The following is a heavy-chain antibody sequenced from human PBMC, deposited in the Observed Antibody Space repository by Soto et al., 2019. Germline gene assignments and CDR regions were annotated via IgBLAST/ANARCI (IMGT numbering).Heavy chain of an antibody. CDR1: GFTFSSYG. D-gene: IGHD4-17*01. V-gene: IGHV3-30*18. J-gene: IGHJ2*01. Sequence: QVQLVESGGGVVQPGRSLRLSCAASGFTFSSYGMHWVRQAPGKGLEWVAVISYDGSNKYYADSVKGRFTISRDNSKNTLYLQMNSLRAEDTAVYYCAKGPHYGDIYWYFDLWGRGTLVTVSS. CDR3: AKGPHYGDIYWYFDL. CDR2: ISYDGSNK.